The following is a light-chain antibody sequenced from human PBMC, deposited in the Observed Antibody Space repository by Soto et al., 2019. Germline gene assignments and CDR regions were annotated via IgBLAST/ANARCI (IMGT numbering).Light chain of an antibody. CDR1: SSNIGGNS. J-gene: IGLJ1*01. CDR3: GSWDSSPSAYV. Sequence: HSVLTQPPSVSAAPGQKVTISCSGSSSNIGGNSVSWYQQLPGTAPKLLIYDDNKRPSGIPDRFSGSKSGTSATLGITGFQTGDEADYYCGSWDSSPSAYVFGTGTKVPV. V-gene: IGLV1-51*01. CDR2: DDN.